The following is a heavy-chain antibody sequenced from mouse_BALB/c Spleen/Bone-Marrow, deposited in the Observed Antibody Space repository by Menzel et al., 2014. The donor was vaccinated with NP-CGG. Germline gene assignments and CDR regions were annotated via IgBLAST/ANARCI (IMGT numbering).Heavy chain of an antibody. CDR3: TRHDSLYYFDY. Sequence: EVQVVESGGGLVQPGGSLKLSCAASGFTFSSYTMSWIRQTPEKRLEWVAYISYGGGSTYYPDTVKGRFTISRDNAKNSLYLQMSSLKSEDMAMYYCTRHDSLYYFDYWGQGTTLTVSS. V-gene: IGHV5-12-2*01. J-gene: IGHJ2*01. CDR2: ISYGGGST. CDR1: GFTFSSYT. D-gene: IGHD6-1*01.